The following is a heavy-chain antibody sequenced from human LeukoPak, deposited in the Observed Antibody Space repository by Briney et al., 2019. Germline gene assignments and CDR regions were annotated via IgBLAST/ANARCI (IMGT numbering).Heavy chain of an antibody. D-gene: IGHD4-11*01. J-gene: IGHJ6*03. Sequence: GRSLRLSCAASGCTLSSFGMHWVRQAPGKGLEWVALIWDDGSSKNYADSVKGRFTISRDNSKNTLYLQTDSLRVDDTAVYYCVRDRDYSAGFPYYYMDVWGTGTTVTVSS. CDR3: VRDRDYSAGFPYYYMDV. CDR1: GCTLSSFG. V-gene: IGHV3-33*01. CDR2: IWDDGSSK.